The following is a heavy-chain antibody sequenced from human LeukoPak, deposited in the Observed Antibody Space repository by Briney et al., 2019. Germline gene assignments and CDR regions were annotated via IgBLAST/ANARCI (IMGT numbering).Heavy chain of an antibody. V-gene: IGHV1-2*02. J-gene: IGHJ4*02. CDR2: INPDSGVT. D-gene: IGHD1-26*01. Sequence: ASVKVSCKTSGYTFTGYFMHWGRQAPGQGLGWLGWINPDSGVTKYAQKFQGRVTMTRDTSISTAYMELSRLRSDDTAVYYCASRELGYWGQGTLVTVSS. CDR1: GYTFTGYF. CDR3: ASRELGY.